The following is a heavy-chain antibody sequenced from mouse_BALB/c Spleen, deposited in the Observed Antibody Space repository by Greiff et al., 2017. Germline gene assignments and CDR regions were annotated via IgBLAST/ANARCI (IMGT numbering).Heavy chain of an antibody. D-gene: IGHD3-3*01. Sequence: QVQLQQSGAELVKPGASVKLSCTASGYSFTSSYMNWVKQRPGQGLEWIGMIHPSDSDTKLNQKFKDKATLTVDTSSSTAYMQLSSPTSEDTAVYYCARKARDYALDDWGQGTSVTVSA. J-gene: IGHJ4*01. CDR2: IHPSDSDT. V-gene: IGHV1-74*01. CDR1: GYSFTSSY. CDR3: ARKARDYALDD.